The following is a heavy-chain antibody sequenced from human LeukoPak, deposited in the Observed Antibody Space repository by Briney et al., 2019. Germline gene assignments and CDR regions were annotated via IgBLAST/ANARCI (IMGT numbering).Heavy chain of an antibody. V-gene: IGHV3-74*01. CDR1: GFSFSSYW. CDR3: ARAAYSSTWYSRYFDL. D-gene: IGHD6-13*01. Sequence: GGSLRLSCAASGFSFSSYWMHWVRQAPGKGPAWVSLISNDESTIIYADSVKGRFTISRENAKNSLYLQMNSLRAGDTAVYYCARAAYSSTWYSRYFDLWGRGTLVTVSS. CDR2: ISNDESTI. J-gene: IGHJ2*01.